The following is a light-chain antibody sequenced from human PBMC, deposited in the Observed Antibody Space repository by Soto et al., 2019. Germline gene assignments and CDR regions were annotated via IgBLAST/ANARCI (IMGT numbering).Light chain of an antibody. CDR3: QQRSNWPPWT. V-gene: IGKV3-11*01. CDR1: QSVSSY. Sequence: EIVLTQSPATLSLSPGERATLSCRASQSVSSYLAWYQQNPGQAPRLLIYDASNRATGIPARFSGSGSGTDFVLTISSLEPEDFAVYYCQQRSNWPPWTCGQGTKVEIK. J-gene: IGKJ1*01. CDR2: DAS.